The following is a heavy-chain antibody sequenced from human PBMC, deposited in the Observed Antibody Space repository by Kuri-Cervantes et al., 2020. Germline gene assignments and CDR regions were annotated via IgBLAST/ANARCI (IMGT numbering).Heavy chain of an antibody. J-gene: IGHJ6*02. D-gene: IGHD3-22*01. Sequence: SVKVSCKASGGTFSSYAISWVRQAPGQGLEWMGGIIPISGTANYAQKFQGRVTITADESTSTAYMELSSLRSEDTAVYYCARGSYDSSGYYFNYNYYDMDVWGQGTTVTVSS. CDR2: IIPISGTA. CDR1: GGTFSSYA. V-gene: IGHV1-69*13. CDR3: ARGSYDSSGYYFNYNYYDMDV.